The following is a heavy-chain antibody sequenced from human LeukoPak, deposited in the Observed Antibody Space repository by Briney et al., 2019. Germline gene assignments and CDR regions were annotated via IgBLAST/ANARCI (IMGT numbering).Heavy chain of an antibody. Sequence: PGGSLRLSCAASGFTFNSYWMSWVRQTPGKGLEWVANIKQDGSEKNYVDSVKGRFTISRDNAKNSLYLQMNRLRADDTAVYYCARERGSGSYHSFDPWGQGTLATVSS. CDR1: GFTFNSYW. CDR2: IKQDGSEK. CDR3: ARERGSGSYHSFDP. D-gene: IGHD3-10*01. J-gene: IGHJ5*02. V-gene: IGHV3-7*01.